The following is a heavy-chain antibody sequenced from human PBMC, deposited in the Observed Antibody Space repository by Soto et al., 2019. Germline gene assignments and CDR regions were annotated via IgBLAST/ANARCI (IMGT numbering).Heavy chain of an antibody. CDR1: GESLSGSY. J-gene: IGHJ4*02. CDR2: INHSGST. CDR3: ARSGAWIPDY. D-gene: IGHD5-18*01. Sequence: SETLSLTCAVFGESLSGSYWSWIRQAPGKGLEWIGEINHSGSTNYNSSLKSRVTISVDSSENQLSLKLRSVTAADTAVYYCARSGAWIPDYWGQGTLVTVSS. V-gene: IGHV4-34*01.